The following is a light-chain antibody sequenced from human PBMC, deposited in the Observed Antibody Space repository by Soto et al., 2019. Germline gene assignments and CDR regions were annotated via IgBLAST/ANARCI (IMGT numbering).Light chain of an antibody. V-gene: IGLV2-14*01. CDR1: SSDVGGYNY. CDR3: SSYTSRSTLV. CDR2: DVS. Sequence: QSALTQPASVSGSPGQSITISCTGTSSDVGGYNYVSWYQQHPGKAPKLMIYDVSDWPSGVSSRFSGSKSGNTASLTISGLQAEDEADYYCSSYTSRSTLVFGGGTKVTVL. J-gene: IGLJ2*01.